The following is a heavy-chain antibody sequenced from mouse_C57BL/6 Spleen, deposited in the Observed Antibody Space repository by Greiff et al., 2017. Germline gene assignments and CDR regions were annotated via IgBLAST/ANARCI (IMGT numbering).Heavy chain of an antibody. Sequence: EVKLMESGPELVKPGASVKISCKASGYSFTDYNMNWVKQSNGKSLEWIGVINPNYGTTSYNQKFKGKATLTVDQSSSTAYMPLNSLTSEDSAVYYCARGVLRYFYFDYWGQGTTLTVSS. CDR1: GYSFTDYN. J-gene: IGHJ2*01. CDR2: INPNYGTT. V-gene: IGHV1-39*01. CDR3: ARGVLRYFYFDY. D-gene: IGHD1-1*01.